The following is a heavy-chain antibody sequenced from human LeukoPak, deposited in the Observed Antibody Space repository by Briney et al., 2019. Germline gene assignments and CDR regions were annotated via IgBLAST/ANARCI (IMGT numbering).Heavy chain of an antibody. CDR2: IIPIFGTA. V-gene: IGHV1-69*06. CDR3: ARDPHYYDSSGYYSGFDY. J-gene: IGHJ4*02. D-gene: IGHD3-22*01. Sequence: ASVKVSCKASGGTFSSYAISWVRQAPGQGLEWMGGIIPIFGTANYAQNFKGRVTITADKSTSTAYMELSSLRSEDTAVHYCARDPHYYDSSGYYSGFDYWGQGTLVTVSS. CDR1: GGTFSSYA.